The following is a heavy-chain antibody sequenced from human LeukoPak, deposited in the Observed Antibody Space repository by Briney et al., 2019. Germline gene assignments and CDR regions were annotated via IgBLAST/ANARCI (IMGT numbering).Heavy chain of an antibody. Sequence: GGSLRLSCAASGFTVSSNYMSWVRQAPGKGLEWVSVIYSGGSTYYADSVKGRFTISRDNSKNTLYLQMNSLRAEDTAVYYCARAREGHDYGDYGGVWYFDYWGQGTLVTASS. CDR1: GFTVSSNY. V-gene: IGHV3-53*01. CDR2: IYSGGST. CDR3: ARAREGHDYGDYGGVWYFDY. J-gene: IGHJ4*02. D-gene: IGHD4-17*01.